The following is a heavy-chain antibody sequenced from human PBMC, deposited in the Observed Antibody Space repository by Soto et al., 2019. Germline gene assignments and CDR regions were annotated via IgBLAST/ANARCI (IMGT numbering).Heavy chain of an antibody. D-gene: IGHD2-2*01. Sequence: QVQLVESGGGVVQPGRSLRLSCAASGFIFSDYALHWVRQAPGKVLEWVAVISYDGKDKFYVASVRGRFTVSRDNSRNSMYLQMNSLGAEDTAVYYCARPGGRYCTSATCPAAFDIWGQGTMVTVSS. J-gene: IGHJ3*02. V-gene: IGHV3-30*04. CDR1: GFIFSDYA. CDR2: ISYDGKDK. CDR3: ARPGGRYCTSATCPAAFDI.